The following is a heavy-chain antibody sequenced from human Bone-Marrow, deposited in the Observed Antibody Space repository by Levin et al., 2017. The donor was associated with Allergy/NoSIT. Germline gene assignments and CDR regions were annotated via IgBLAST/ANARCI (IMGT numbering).Heavy chain of an antibody. CDR3: ARGRGSSNYYFDC. CDR2: IDQDGSER. D-gene: IGHD3-10*01. CDR1: GFTFGTSW. Sequence: GGSLRLSCAASGFTFGTSWMSWVRQAPAKGLEWVANIDQDGSERYDVDSVEGRFTISRDNAENSLYLQMHSLRVEDTAIYYCARGRGSSNYYFDCWGQGILVTVSS. V-gene: IGHV3-7*01. J-gene: IGHJ4*02.